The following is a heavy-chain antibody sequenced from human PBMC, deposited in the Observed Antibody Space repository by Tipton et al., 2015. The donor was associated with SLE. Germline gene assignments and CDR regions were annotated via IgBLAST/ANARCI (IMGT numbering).Heavy chain of an antibody. CDR1: GDSITSITRTNW. V-gene: IGHV4-4*02. D-gene: IGHD4-23*01. CDR3: ARHGMVNYYYYGMDV. CDR2: IFHSGST. Sequence: TLSLTCTVSGDSITSITRTNWWSWVRQPPGKGLEWIGEIFHSGSTNYRPSLKSRVTISVDTSKSQFSLKLRSVTAADTAVYYCARHGMVNYYYYGMDVWGQGTTVTVSS. J-gene: IGHJ6*02.